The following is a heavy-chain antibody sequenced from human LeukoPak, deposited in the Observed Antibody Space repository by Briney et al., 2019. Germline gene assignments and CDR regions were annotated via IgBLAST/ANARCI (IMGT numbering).Heavy chain of an antibody. CDR3: AAENGNFWIGYHYFED. CDR1: GGSIGSSSCY. CDR2: IYFDGNT. Sequence: PSETLSLSCTVSGGSIGSSSCYWGWIRQSPGKDLEWIGTIYFDGNTFYNPSLKSRVTISVDMSKSQFSLKLSSVTAADTAIYYCAAENGNFWIGYHYFEDWGQGTLVSVSS. V-gene: IGHV4-39*01. D-gene: IGHD3-3*01. J-gene: IGHJ4*02.